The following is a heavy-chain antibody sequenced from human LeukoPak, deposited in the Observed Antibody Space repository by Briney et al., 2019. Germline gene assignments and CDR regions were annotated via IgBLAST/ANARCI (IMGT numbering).Heavy chain of an antibody. CDR2: INHSGST. CDR3: ARGGLRWLQLALFDY. V-gene: IGHV4-34*01. CDR1: GGSFSGYY. J-gene: IGHJ4*02. D-gene: IGHD5-24*01. Sequence: SETLSLTCAVYGGSFSGYYWSWIRQPPGKGLEWIGEINHSGSTNYNPSLKSRVTISVYTSKNQFSLKLSSVTAADTAVYYCARGGLRWLQLALFDYWGQGTLVTVSS.